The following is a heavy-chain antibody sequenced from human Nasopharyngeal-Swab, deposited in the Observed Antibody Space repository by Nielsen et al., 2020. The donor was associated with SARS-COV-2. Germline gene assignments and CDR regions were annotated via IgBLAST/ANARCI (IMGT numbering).Heavy chain of an antibody. V-gene: IGHV3-7*01. CDR1: GFTFSGYS. CDR3: ARDSSGWYPDLDY. Sequence: GSLRLSCAASGFTFSGYSMSWVRQAPGKGLEWVANIKQDGSEKYYVDSVEGRFTIPRDSAKNSLFLQMNSLRAEDTAVYYCARDSSGWYPDLDYWGQGTLVTVSS. CDR2: IKQDGSEK. J-gene: IGHJ4*02. D-gene: IGHD6-19*01.